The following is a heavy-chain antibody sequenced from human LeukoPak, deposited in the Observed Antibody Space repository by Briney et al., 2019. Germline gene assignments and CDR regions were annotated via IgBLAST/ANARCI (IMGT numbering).Heavy chain of an antibody. D-gene: IGHD3-22*01. V-gene: IGHV1-18*01. CDR3: ARDRLTSSSFRHYYDTAGYQSDAFDL. CDR1: GYTFTSYG. CDR2: ISAYNGNA. J-gene: IGHJ3*01. Sequence: ASVKVSCKASGYTFTSYGISWVRQAPGQGLEWMGWISAYNGNANYAQKLQGRVTMTTDTSTSTAYMELRSLRSDDTAVYYCARDRLTSSSFRHYYDTAGYQSDAFDLWGQGTMVTVSS.